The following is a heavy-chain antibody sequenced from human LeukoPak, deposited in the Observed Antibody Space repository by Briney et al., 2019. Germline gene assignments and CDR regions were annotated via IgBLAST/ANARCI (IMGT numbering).Heavy chain of an antibody. CDR1: GYTFIDYY. Sequence: GASVKVSCKASGYTFIDYYMHWVRQAPGQGLEWMGWINPNSGGTNCAQKFQGRVTMTRDTSISTAYMELSSLRSEDTAVYYCARDESPLGRWLVHGVYWGQGTLVTVSS. J-gene: IGHJ4*02. D-gene: IGHD6-19*01. CDR2: INPNSGGT. V-gene: IGHV1-2*02. CDR3: ARDESPLGRWLVHGVY.